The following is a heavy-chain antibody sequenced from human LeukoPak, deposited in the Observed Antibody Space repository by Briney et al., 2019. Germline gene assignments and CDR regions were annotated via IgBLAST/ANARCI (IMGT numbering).Heavy chain of an antibody. Sequence: GGSLRDSCVASGFTFFDYGMSGVRQAPGKGLEWGVGSNWYGGCTSYPDSVKGQFTNSRDNVKNSLYLQMNSLRAEDTALYYCARVDSSGYYAFDIWGQKTMVTVST. CDR3: ARVDSSGYYAFDI. V-gene: IGHV3-20*04. CDR2: SNWYGGCT. J-gene: IGHJ3*02. CDR1: GFTFFDYG. D-gene: IGHD3-22*01.